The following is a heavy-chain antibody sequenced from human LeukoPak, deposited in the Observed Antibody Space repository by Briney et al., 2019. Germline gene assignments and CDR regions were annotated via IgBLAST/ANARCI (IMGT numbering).Heavy chain of an antibody. CDR3: AGMARGAIHFDY. D-gene: IGHD3-10*01. J-gene: IGHJ4*02. CDR2: IYYSGST. Sequence: SETLSLTCTVSGGSISSGGYYWSWIRQHPGKGLEWIGYIYYSGSTYYNPSLKSRVTISVDTSKNQFSLKLSSVTAADTAVYYCAGMARGAIHFDYWGQGTLVTVSS. V-gene: IGHV4-31*03. CDR1: GGSISSGGYY.